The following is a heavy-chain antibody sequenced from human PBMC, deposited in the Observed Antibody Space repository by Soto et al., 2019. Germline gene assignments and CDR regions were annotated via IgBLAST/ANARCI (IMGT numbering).Heavy chain of an antibody. CDR2: FRAGGDDGTT. Sequence: GGSLRLSCAASGFTFSSYSMSWVRQAPGKGLEWVSGFRAGGDDGTTYYADSVKGRFTISRDNSKNTLFLQMNSLRAEDTAIYYCAKKVNSGPGSQYFDYWGQGTLVTVSS. CDR3: AKKVNSGPGSQYFDY. CDR1: GFTFSSYS. D-gene: IGHD3-10*01. V-gene: IGHV3-23*01. J-gene: IGHJ4*02.